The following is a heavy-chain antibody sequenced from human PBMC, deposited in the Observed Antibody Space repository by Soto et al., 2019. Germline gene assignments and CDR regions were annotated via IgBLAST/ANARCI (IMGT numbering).Heavy chain of an antibody. CDR3: ARDGDGDSGVPFDD. J-gene: IGHJ4*02. CDR1: GFTFSSNS. CDR2: ISSSSSYI. V-gene: IGHV3-21*01. D-gene: IGHD5-12*01. Sequence: EVQLVESGGGLVKPGGSLRLSCAASGFTFSSNSMNWVRQAQGKGLEWVSSISSSSSYIYYADSVKGRVTISRDNANNSLYRQGDGLSAVDAAVYYCARDGDGDSGVPFDDWGQGTLVTVSA.